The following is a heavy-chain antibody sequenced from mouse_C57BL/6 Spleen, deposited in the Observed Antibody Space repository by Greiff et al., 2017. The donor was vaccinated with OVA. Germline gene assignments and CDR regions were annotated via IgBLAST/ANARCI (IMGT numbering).Heavy chain of an antibody. J-gene: IGHJ4*01. D-gene: IGHD1-1*01. CDR1: GYTFTDYN. Sequence: VQLQQSGPELVKPGASVKMPCKASGYTFTDYNMDWVKQSHGKSLEWIGDINPNNGGTIYNQKFKGKATLTVDKSSSTAYMELRSLTSEDTAVYYCARWSYYGSSYEAMDYWGQGTSVTVSS. CDR2: INPNNGGT. CDR3: ARWSYYGSSYEAMDY. V-gene: IGHV1-18*01.